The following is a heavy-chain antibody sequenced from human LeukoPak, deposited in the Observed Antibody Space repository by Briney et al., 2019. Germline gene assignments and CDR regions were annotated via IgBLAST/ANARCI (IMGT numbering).Heavy chain of an antibody. J-gene: IGHJ4*02. Sequence: GGSLRLSCAASGFTFSSYGMHWVRQAPGKGLEWVALISPDGSYKYYADSVKGRPTISRDNSKNTLYLQMNRLTAEDTAVYCCAKDLGTLTIIFDFWGQGTLVTVSS. V-gene: IGHV3-30*18. D-gene: IGHD4-17*01. CDR2: ISPDGSYK. CDR3: AKDLGTLTIIFDF. CDR1: GFTFSSYG.